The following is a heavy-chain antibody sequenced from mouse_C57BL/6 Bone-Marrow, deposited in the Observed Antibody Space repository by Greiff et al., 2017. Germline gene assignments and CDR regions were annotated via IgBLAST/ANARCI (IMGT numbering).Heavy chain of an antibody. CDR1: GYTFTSYS. V-gene: IGHV1-4*01. J-gene: IGHJ1*03. CDR3: ARAPLYGRSDGDVEG. CDR2: INPSSGYT. Sequence: VQLQQSGAELARPGASVKMSCKASGYTFTSYSMHWVKQRPGQGLEWIGYINPSSGYTKYNQKFKDKATLTADKSSSTAYMQLSSLTSEDSAVYDGARAPLYGRSDGDVEGWGTGTTVTVSS. D-gene: IGHD1-1*01.